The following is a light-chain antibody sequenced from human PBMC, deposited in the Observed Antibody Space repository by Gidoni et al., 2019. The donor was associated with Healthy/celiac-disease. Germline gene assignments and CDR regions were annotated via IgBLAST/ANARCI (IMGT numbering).Light chain of an antibody. CDR2: GAS. V-gene: IGKV3-20*01. CDR3: QKNGSSPLT. CDR1: QSVSSSY. Sequence: ILWTHSPGTLSLSPGERTTLSCSASQSVSSSYLPWYQQKPGQAPRILIYGASSRATGITDSVSGSGSGTDFTITISRLEPEDFEVYYCQKNGSSPLTFGGGTKVEIK. J-gene: IGKJ4*01.